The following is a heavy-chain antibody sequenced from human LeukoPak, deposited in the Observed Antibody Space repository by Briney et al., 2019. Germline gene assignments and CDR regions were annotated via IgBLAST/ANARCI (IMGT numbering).Heavy chain of an antibody. CDR2: IWYDGGNR. V-gene: IGHV3-33*01. CDR1: GFTFRNYA. D-gene: IGHD6-13*01. J-gene: IGHJ3*02. CDR3: AREDRIALADKAFDI. Sequence: GGSLRLSCAASGFTFRNYAMHWVRQAPGKGLEWVAIIWYDGGNRYHADSVKGRFTISRDNSKNTLYLQLNSLRAEDTAVYYCAREDRIALADKAFDIWGQGIMVTVSS.